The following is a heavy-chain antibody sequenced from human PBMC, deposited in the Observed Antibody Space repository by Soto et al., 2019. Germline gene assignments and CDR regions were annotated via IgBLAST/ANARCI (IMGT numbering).Heavy chain of an antibody. CDR1: GGSVSSGSYY. V-gene: IGHV4-61*01. Sequence: QVQLQESGPGLVKPSETLSLTCTVSGGSVSSGSYYWSWIRQPPGKGLEWIGYIYYSGSTNYNPSLTSRVTISVDTSKNQFSLKLSSVTAADTAVYYCARGNMIVRYFDYWGQGTLVTVSS. CDR3: ARGNMIVRYFDY. D-gene: IGHD3-22*01. J-gene: IGHJ4*02. CDR2: IYYSGST.